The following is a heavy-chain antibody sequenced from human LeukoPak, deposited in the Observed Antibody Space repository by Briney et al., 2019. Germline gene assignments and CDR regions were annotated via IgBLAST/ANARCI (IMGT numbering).Heavy chain of an antibody. CDR2: INQDGSEE. Sequence: GGSLRLSCAASGFTFSNYLMTWVRQAPGKGLDWVAHINQDGSEEHYMDSVKARFSISRDNAKNSLSLQMNSLRAEDTAVYYCVRDGGVSGYDLLDYWGQGTLVTVSS. D-gene: IGHD5-12*01. J-gene: IGHJ4*02. CDR1: GFTFSNYL. V-gene: IGHV3-7*01. CDR3: VRDGGVSGYDLLDY.